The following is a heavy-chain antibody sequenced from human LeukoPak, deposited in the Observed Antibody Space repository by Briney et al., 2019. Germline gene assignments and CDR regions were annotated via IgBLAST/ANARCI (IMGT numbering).Heavy chain of an antibody. D-gene: IGHD2-2*01. J-gene: IGHJ4*02. Sequence: SQTLSLTCTVSGGSISSGSYYWSWIRQPAGKGLEWIGRIYTSGSTNYNPSLKSRVTISVDTSKNQFSLKLSSVTAADTAVYYRARASLIKVVPAAPGYYFDYWGQGTLVTVSS. V-gene: IGHV4-61*02. CDR1: GGSISSGSYY. CDR2: IYTSGST. CDR3: ARASLIKVVPAAPGYYFDY.